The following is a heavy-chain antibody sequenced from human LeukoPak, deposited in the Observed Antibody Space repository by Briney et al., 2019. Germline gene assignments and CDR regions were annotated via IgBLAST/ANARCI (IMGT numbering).Heavy chain of an antibody. CDR2: IHSGGST. Sequence: GGSLRLSCAASGFTVSSNYMSWVRQAPGKGLEWVSVIHSGGSTYYADSVKGRFTISRHNSKNTLYLQMNSLRAEDTAVYYCAITYYDILTGYYDAFDIWGQGTMVTVSS. J-gene: IGHJ3*02. D-gene: IGHD3-9*01. V-gene: IGHV3-53*04. CDR1: GFTVSSNY. CDR3: AITYYDILTGYYDAFDI.